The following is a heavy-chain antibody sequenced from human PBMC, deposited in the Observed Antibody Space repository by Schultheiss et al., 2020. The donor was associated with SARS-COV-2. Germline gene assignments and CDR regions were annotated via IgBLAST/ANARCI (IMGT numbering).Heavy chain of an antibody. CDR3: ARFDGGYDFWRGDYYGMDV. CDR2: IYHSGST. Sequence: SETLSLTCAVYGGSFSGYYWSWIRQPPGKGLEWIGEIYHSGSTNYNPSLKSRVTISVDKSKNQFSLKLSSVTAADTAVYYCARFDGGYDFWRGDYYGMDVWGQGTTVTVSS. J-gene: IGHJ6*02. V-gene: IGHV4-34*01. CDR1: GGSFSGYY. D-gene: IGHD3-3*01.